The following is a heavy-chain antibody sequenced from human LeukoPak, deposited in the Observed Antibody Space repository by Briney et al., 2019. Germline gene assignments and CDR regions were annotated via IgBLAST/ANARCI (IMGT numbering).Heavy chain of an antibody. CDR3: ASNMGSGLIAFDI. CDR1: GYTFTGYY. D-gene: IGHD2-15*01. CDR2: INPNSGGT. Sequence: ASVKVSCKASGYTFTGYYMHWVRQAPGQGLEWMGWINPNSGGTNYAQKFQGRVTMTRDTSLSTAYMELSRLRSDDTAVYYCASNMGSGLIAFDIWGQGTMVTVSS. J-gene: IGHJ3*02. V-gene: IGHV1-2*02.